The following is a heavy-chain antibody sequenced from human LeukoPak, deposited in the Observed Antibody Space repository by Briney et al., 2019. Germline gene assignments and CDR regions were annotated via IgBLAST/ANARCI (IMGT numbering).Heavy chain of an antibody. CDR2: INPNSGGT. J-gene: IGHJ5*02. Sequence: ASVKVSCKASGYTFTGYYMHWVRQAPGQGLEWMGWINPNSGGTNYAQKFQGRVTMTRDTSISTAYMELSRLRSDDTAVYYCARDTALRYFDWLSTNWSDPWGQGTLVTVSS. CDR1: GYTFTGYY. D-gene: IGHD3-9*01. V-gene: IGHV1-2*02. CDR3: ARDTALRYFDWLSTNWSDP.